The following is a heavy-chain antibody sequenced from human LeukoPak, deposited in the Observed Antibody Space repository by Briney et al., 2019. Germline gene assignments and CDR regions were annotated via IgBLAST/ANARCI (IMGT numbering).Heavy chain of an antibody. CDR1: GFIFSSYA. Sequence: GGPLRLSCAASGFIFSSYAISWVRQAPGKGLEWVSTISGGGGSTYYADSVKGRFTISRDNSNNKLYLQMNSLRVEDTAVYFCARSTHSTGGSQYSSDHWGQGTLVTVSS. V-gene: IGHV3-23*01. CDR2: ISGGGGST. D-gene: IGHD1-26*01. J-gene: IGHJ4*02. CDR3: ARSTHSTGGSQYSSDH.